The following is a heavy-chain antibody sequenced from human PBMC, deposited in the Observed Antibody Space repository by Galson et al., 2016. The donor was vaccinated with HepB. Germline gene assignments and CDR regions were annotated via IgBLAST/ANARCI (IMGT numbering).Heavy chain of an antibody. CDR2: SFYRSNWQN. V-gene: IGHV6-1*01. CDR3: ARSYLLGRGFGW. CDR1: GDSVSSNSAG. D-gene: IGHD7-27*01. Sequence: CAISGDSVSSNSAGWNWIRQSPSRGLEWLGRSFYRSNWQNDYAESVKSRISINPDTSKNQFSLQLNSVTPEDTAVYYCARSYLLGRGFGWWGQGTLVTVSS. J-gene: IGHJ4*02.